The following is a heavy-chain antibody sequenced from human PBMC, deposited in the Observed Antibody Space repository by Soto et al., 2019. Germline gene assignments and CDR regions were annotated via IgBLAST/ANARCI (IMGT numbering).Heavy chain of an antibody. D-gene: IGHD3-22*01. V-gene: IGHV1-2*04. Sequence: ASVKVSCNASGYTFTGYYMHWVRQAPGQGLEWMGWINPNSGGTNYAQKFQGWVTMTRDTSISTAYMELSRLRSDDTAVYYCARDLRAPQVVIHYYYGMDVWGQGTTVTVSS. J-gene: IGHJ6*02. CDR2: INPNSGGT. CDR3: ARDLRAPQVVIHYYYGMDV. CDR1: GYTFTGYY.